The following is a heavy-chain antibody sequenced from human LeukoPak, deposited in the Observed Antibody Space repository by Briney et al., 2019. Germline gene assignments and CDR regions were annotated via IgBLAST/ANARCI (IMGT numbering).Heavy chain of an antibody. V-gene: IGHV3-48*03. J-gene: IGHJ4*02. Sequence: GGSLRLSCAASGFTFSSYEINWVRQAPGKGLEWISYTSNSGRSVYYGDSVKGRFTVSRDNAQNSVHLQMNSLRAEDTAVYYCAREHIRSGSYELDYWGQGTLVTVSS. CDR3: AREHIRSGSYELDY. D-gene: IGHD3-10*01. CDR2: TSNSGRSV. CDR1: GFTFSSYE.